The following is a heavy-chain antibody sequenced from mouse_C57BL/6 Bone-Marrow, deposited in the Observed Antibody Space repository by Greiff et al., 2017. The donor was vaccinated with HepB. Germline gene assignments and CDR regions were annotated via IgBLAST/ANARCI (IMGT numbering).Heavy chain of an antibody. CDR2: IFPGSGST. CDR3: ARTHYGSSYVAWFAY. D-gene: IGHD1-1*01. Sequence: QVQLQQSGPELVKPGASVKISCKASGYTFTDYYINWVKQRPGQGLEWIGWIFPGSGSTYYNEKFKGKATLTVDKSSSTAYMLLSSLTSEDSAVYFCARTHYGSSYVAWFAYWGQGTLVTVSA. J-gene: IGHJ3*01. V-gene: IGHV1-75*01. CDR1: GYTFTDYY.